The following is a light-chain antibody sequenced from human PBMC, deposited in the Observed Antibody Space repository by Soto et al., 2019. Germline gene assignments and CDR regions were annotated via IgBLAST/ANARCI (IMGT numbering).Light chain of an antibody. CDR3: QSYDSSLSGSVV. J-gene: IGLJ2*01. CDR2: DNT. Sequence: QSVLTQPPSVSGAPGQRVTISCTGTSSNIGAGFDVHWYQKLPGTAPKLLIFDNTNRPSGVPDRFSASRSGTSASLAITGLQAGDEADYFCQSYDSSLSGSVVFDGGTKLTVL. CDR1: SSNIGAGFD. V-gene: IGLV1-40*01.